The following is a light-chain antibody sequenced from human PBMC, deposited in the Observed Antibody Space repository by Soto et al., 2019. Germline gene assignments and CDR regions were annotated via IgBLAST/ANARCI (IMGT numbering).Light chain of an antibody. Sequence: QSALSQPPSASGTPGQRVTISCSGSNSNIGSNTVNWYQQLPGTAPKLLIHSNNQRPSGVPDRFSGSKSGTSASLAISGLQSEDEAEYYCAAWDDSLNGLYVFGTGTKVTVL. J-gene: IGLJ1*01. V-gene: IGLV1-44*01. CDR2: SNN. CDR3: AAWDDSLNGLYV. CDR1: NSNIGSNT.